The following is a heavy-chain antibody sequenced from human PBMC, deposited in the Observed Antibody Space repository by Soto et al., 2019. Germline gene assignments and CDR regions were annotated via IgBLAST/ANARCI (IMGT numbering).Heavy chain of an antibody. CDR1: GGSISSSSCN. V-gene: IGHV4-39*01. Sequence: SSETLSLTCTVSGGSISSSSCNWGWIRQGPGKGLERIGTLHYWGSTFYHPSLTSRVTIPVDPAKNQFSLKLSPVTAAHTAVYYCARRIAASGTYYYGMEAWGQGATVTVSS. D-gene: IGHD6-13*01. CDR3: ARRIAASGTYYYGMEA. J-gene: IGHJ6*02. CDR2: LHYWGST.